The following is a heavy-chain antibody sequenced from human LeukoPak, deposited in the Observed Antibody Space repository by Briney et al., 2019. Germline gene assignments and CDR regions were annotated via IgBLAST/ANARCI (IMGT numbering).Heavy chain of an antibody. CDR3: AKGIAGYCSGGSCYLIDY. CDR2: IHGSGGST. Sequence: GGSLRLSCEASGFTFSNYAMSWVRQAPGKGLEWVSGIHGSGGSTDYADSVKGRFTISRDNSKSTQRLQMDSLRPEDTAVYYCAKGIAGYCSGGSCYLIDYWGQGTLVTVSS. CDR1: GFTFSNYA. J-gene: IGHJ4*02. V-gene: IGHV3-23*01. D-gene: IGHD2-15*01.